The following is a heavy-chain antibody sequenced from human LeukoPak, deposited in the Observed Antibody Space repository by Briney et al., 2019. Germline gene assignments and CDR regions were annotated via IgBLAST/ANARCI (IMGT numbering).Heavy chain of an antibody. CDR2: ISYDGSNK. CDR3: ARDPYCGGDCCHFDY. V-gene: IGHV3-30-3*01. D-gene: IGHD2-21*02. Sequence: GGSLRLSCAASGFTFRSYAMHWVRHAPGKGLERVAVISYDGSNKYYADSVKGRFPISRDNSKNTLYLQMNSLRAEDTAVYYCARDPYCGGDCCHFDYWGQGTLVTVSS. CDR1: GFTFRSYA. J-gene: IGHJ4*02.